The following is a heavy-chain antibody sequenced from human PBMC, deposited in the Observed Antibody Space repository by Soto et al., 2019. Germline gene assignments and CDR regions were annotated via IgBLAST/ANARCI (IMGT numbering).Heavy chain of an antibody. CDR3: ARDGPNGFTFDY. V-gene: IGHV3-64*07. J-gene: IGHJ4*02. D-gene: IGHD2-8*01. Sequence: EVHLVESGGGLVQPGGSLRLSCVASGFTFNIYAMHWVRQAPGKGLEYVAAILGNGHSSYYADSVKGRFTISRDNSKNTMYLQRDRERLEDVGVYYCARDGPNGFTFDYWGQGTLVTVSS. CDR1: GFTFNIYA. CDR2: ILGNGHSS.